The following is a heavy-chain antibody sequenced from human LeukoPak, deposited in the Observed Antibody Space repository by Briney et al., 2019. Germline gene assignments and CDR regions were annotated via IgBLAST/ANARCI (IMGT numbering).Heavy chain of an antibody. CDR2: ISWNSGSI. V-gene: IGHV3-9*01. D-gene: IGHD4-17*01. J-gene: IGHJ4*02. CDR3: AKDLAREDYGYYFDY. Sequence: GVSLRLSCAASGFTFDDYAMHWVRQAPGKGLEWVSGISWNSGSIGYADSVKGRFTISRDNAKNSLYLQMNSLRAEDTALYYCAKDLAREDYGYYFDYWGQGTLVTVSS. CDR1: GFTFDDYA.